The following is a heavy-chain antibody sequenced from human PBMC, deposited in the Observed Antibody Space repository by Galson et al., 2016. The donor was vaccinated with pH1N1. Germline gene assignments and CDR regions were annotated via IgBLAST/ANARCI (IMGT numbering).Heavy chain of an antibody. V-gene: IGHV3-23*01. CDR2: ISGSGSVT. CDR3: AKGGYGDYGLDVFDI. CDR1: DFTLDYA. J-gene: IGHJ3*02. Sequence: AASDFTLDYAMNWVRQAPGKGVDWISSISGSGSVTRYADSVQGRFTISKDTSKNTVYLQMHSLRAEDTGLYYCAKGGYGDYGLDVFDIWGQGIMVTVSS. D-gene: IGHD4-17*01.